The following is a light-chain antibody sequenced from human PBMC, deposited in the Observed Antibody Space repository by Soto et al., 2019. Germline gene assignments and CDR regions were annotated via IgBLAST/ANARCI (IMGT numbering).Light chain of an antibody. V-gene: IGLV4-69*01. J-gene: IGLJ2*01. CDR2: LNSDGSH. CDR3: QTWGTAIHDVV. CDR1: SGHNNYA. Sequence: QPVLTQSPSASASLGASVKLTCTLSSGHNNYAIAWHQQQPEKGPRYLMKLNSDGSHSRGDGIPDRFSGSSSGAERHLTISSLQSEDEADYYCQTWGTAIHDVVFGGGTKLTFL.